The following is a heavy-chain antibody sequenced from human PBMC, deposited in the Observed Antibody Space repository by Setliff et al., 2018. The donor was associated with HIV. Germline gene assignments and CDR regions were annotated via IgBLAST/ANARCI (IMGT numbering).Heavy chain of an antibody. CDR2: INPNSGGT. D-gene: IGHD6-19*01. J-gene: IGHJ4*02. CDR1: GYTFTGYY. CDR3: ARVGSSGWLYYFDY. V-gene: IGHV1-2*02. Sequence: ASVKVSCKASGYTFTGYYMHWVRQAPGQGLEWMGWINPNSGGTNYAQKFQGRVTMTRDTSISTAYMELSRLRSDGTAVYYCARVGSSGWLYYFDYWGQGTLVTVSS.